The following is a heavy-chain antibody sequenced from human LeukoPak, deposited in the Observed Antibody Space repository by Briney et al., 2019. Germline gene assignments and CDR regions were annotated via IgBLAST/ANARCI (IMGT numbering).Heavy chain of an antibody. CDR3: ARVGYYGSGSYSHYYYGMDV. Sequence: ASVKVSCKASGYTFTSYGISWVRQAPGQGLEWMGWISAYSGNTNYAQKLQGRVTMTTDTSTSTAYMELRSLRSDDTAVYYCARVGYYGSGSYSHYYYGMDVWGQGTTVTVSS. CDR1: GYTFTSYG. V-gene: IGHV1-18*01. J-gene: IGHJ6*02. D-gene: IGHD3-10*01. CDR2: ISAYSGNT.